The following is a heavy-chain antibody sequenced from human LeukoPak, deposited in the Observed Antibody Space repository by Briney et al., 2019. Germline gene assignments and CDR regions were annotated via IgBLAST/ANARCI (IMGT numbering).Heavy chain of an antibody. V-gene: IGHV3-23*01. CDR2: ISGSGGST. D-gene: IGHD1-20*01. CDR3: AKSITGHGN. Sequence: GGSLRLSCAASGFTVSSNYMSWVRQAPGKGLEWVSAISGSGGSTYYADSVKGRFTISRDNSKNTLYLQMNSLRAEDTAVYYCAKSITGHGNWGQGTLVTVSS. J-gene: IGHJ4*02. CDR1: GFTVSSNY.